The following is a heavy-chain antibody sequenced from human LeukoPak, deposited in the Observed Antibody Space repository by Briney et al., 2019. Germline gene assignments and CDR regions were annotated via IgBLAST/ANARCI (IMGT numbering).Heavy chain of an antibody. V-gene: IGHV3-30*02. CDR1: GFTFSGYG. Sequence: GGSPRLSCAASGFTFSGYGMHWVRQAAGKGLEWVAFIRYDGSNKYYADSVKGRFTISRDNSKNTLYLQMNSLRPEDTAVYYCARRPEDCSGNSCYTAPDYWGQGTLVTVSS. CDR2: IRYDGSNK. J-gene: IGHJ4*02. D-gene: IGHD2-15*01. CDR3: ARRPEDCSGNSCYTAPDY.